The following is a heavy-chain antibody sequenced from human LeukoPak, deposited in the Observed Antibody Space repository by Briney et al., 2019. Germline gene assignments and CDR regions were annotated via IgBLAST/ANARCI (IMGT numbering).Heavy chain of an antibody. Sequence: ASVKVSCKASGYTFTSYGISWVRQAPGQGLEWMGWISAYNDNTNYAQKLQGRVTMTTDTSTSTAYMELRSLRSDDTAVYYCARDASNYYYGSGNYYYYYGMDVWGKGTTVTVSS. CDR2: ISAYNDNT. CDR1: GYTFTSYG. D-gene: IGHD3-10*01. CDR3: ARDASNYYYGSGNYYYYYGMDV. V-gene: IGHV1-18*04. J-gene: IGHJ6*04.